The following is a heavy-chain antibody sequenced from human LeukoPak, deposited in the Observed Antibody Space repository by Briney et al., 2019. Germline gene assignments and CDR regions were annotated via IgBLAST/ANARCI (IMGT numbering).Heavy chain of an antibody. V-gene: IGHV4-31*03. Sequence: SETLSLTCTVSGGSISSGGYCWSWIRQHPGKGLEWIGYIYYSGSTYYNPSLKSRVTISVDTSKNQFSLKLSSVTAADTAVYYCARAPYYDFWSGPQNWFDPWGQGTLVTVSS. J-gene: IGHJ5*02. CDR2: IYYSGST. CDR1: GGSISSGGYC. CDR3: ARAPYYDFWSGPQNWFDP. D-gene: IGHD3-3*01.